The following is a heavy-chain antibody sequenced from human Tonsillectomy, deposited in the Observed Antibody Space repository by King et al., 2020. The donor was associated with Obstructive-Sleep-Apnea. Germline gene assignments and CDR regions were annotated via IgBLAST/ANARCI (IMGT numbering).Heavy chain of an antibody. CDR1: GGSFSGYY. Sequence: VQLQQWGAGLLKPSETLSLTCAVYGGSFSGYYWSWIRQPPGKGLEWIVEINHSGSTNYNPSLKSRVTISVDTSKNQFSLKLSSVTAADTAVYYCARVGYSSSWYRRGGAFDIWGQGTMVTVSS. J-gene: IGHJ3*02. V-gene: IGHV4-34*01. CDR2: INHSGST. CDR3: ARVGYSSSWYRRGGAFDI. D-gene: IGHD6-13*01.